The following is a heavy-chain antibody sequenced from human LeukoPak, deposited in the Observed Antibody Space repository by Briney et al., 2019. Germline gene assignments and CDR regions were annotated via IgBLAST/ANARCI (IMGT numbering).Heavy chain of an antibody. V-gene: IGHV1-8*01. Sequence: ASVKVSCKASGYTFTNYDINWVRQATGQGPEWMGWMNPKSGNTGYAQKFRGRVTMTRNTSISTAYMELSSLRSDDTAVYYCARDQDIVVVVAALRQREMGGFDPWGQGTLVTVSS. CDR2: MNPKSGNT. CDR1: GYTFTNYD. J-gene: IGHJ5*02. D-gene: IGHD2-15*01. CDR3: ARDQDIVVVVAALRQREMGGFDP.